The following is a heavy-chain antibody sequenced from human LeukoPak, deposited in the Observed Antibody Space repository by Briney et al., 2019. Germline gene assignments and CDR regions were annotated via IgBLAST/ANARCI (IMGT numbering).Heavy chain of an antibody. CDR3: ARVYSNYVSYYGMDV. CDR2: IYYSGST. J-gene: IGHJ6*02. Sequence: SETLSLTCTVSGGSVSSGSYYWSWIRQPPGEGLEWIGYIYYSGSTNYNPSLKSRVTISVDTSKNQFSLKLSSVTAADTAVYYCARVYSNYVSYYGMDVWGQGTTVTVSS. V-gene: IGHV4-61*01. D-gene: IGHD4-11*01. CDR1: GGSVSSGSYY.